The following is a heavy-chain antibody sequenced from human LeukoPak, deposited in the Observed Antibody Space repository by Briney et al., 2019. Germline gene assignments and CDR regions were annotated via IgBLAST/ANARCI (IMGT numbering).Heavy chain of an antibody. D-gene: IGHD2-15*01. CDR1: GFTFSSYG. CDR3: ARVCSGGSCRDY. Sequence: PGGSLRLSCAASGFTFSSYGMHWVRQAPGKGLEWVAFIRYDGSNKYYADSVKGRFTISRDNAKSSLYLQMNSLRAEDTAVYYCARVCSGGSCRDYWGQGTLVTVSS. CDR2: IRYDGSNK. V-gene: IGHV3-30*02. J-gene: IGHJ4*02.